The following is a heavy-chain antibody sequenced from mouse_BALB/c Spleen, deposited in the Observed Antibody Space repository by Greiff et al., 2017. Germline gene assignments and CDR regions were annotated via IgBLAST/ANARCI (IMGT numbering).Heavy chain of an antibody. CDR3: ARDYRYDDDYFDY. V-gene: IGHV5-17*02. D-gene: IGHD2-14*01. J-gene: IGHJ2*01. Sequence: EVKVVESGGGLVQPGGSRKLSCAASGFTFSSFGMHWVRQAPEKGLEWVAYISSGSSTIYYADTVKGRFTISRDNPKNTLFLQMTSLRSEDTAMYYCARDYRYDDDYFDYWGQGTTLTVSS. CDR2: ISSGSSTI. CDR1: GFTFSSFG.